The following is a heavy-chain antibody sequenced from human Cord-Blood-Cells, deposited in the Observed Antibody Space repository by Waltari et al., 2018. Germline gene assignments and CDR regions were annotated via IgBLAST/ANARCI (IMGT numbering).Heavy chain of an antibody. J-gene: IGHJ6*03. V-gene: IGHV4-39*01. CDR3: ARHVAFGGFYYYYYMDV. CDR2: IYYSGST. Sequence: QLQLQESGPGLVKPSETLSLTCTVSGGSISSSSYYWGWIRQPPGKGLEWIGSIYYSGSTYYNPSLKSRVTISVDTSKNQFSLKLSSVTAADTAVYYCARHVAFGGFYYYYYMDVWGKGTTVTVSS. D-gene: IGHD3-10*01. CDR1: GGSISSSSYY.